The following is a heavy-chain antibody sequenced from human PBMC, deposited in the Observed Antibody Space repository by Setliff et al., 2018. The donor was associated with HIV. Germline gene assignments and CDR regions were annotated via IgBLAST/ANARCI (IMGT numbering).Heavy chain of an antibody. V-gene: IGHV1-69*05. CDR3: ASCRDHSNYYNYYYYGMDV. Sequence: RASVKVSCKASGGTFSSYAISWVRQAPGQGLEWMGGIIPIFGTANYAQKFQGRVTITTDESTSTAYMELSSLRSEDTAVYYCASCRDHSNYYNYYYYGMDVWGQGTTVTVSS. D-gene: IGHD4-4*01. CDR2: IIPIFGTA. J-gene: IGHJ6*02. CDR1: GGTFSSYA.